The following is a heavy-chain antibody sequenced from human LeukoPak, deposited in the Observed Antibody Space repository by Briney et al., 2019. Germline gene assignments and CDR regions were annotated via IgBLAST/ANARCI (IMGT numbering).Heavy chain of an antibody. CDR1: GFTFSTYN. CDR3: AREPLDTSGYYYGTLDY. D-gene: IGHD3-22*01. Sequence: GGSLRLSCAASGFTFSTYNMNWVRQAPGKGLEWVANIKQDGSEKYYVDSVKGRFTVSRDNANNSLFLQMNSLRGDDAAVYYCAREPLDTSGYYYGTLDYWGQGTLVTVSS. CDR2: IKQDGSEK. V-gene: IGHV3-7*01. J-gene: IGHJ4*02.